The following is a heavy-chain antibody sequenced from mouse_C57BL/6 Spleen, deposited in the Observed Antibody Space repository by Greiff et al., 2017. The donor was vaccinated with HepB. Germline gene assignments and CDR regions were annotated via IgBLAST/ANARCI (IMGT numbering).Heavy chain of an antibody. CDR3: ATYYYGSSWAMDY. CDR1: GYTFTDHT. Sequence: VKLMESDAELVKPGASVKISCKVSGYTFTDHTIHWMKQRPEQGLEWIGYIYPRDGSTKYNEKFKGKATLTADKSSSTAYMQLNSLTSEDSAVYFCATYYYGSSWAMDYWGQVTSVTVSS. D-gene: IGHD1-1*01. J-gene: IGHJ4*01. V-gene: IGHV1-78*01. CDR2: IYPRDGST.